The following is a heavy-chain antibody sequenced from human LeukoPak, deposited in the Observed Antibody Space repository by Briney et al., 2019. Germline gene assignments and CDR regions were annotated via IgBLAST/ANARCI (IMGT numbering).Heavy chain of an antibody. CDR3: ARLYGSGSYYKGGDYYYYGMDV. Sequence: GASVKVSCKASGGTFSSYAISWVRQAPGQGLEWMGRIIPILGIANYAQKFQGRVTITADKSTSTAYMELSSLRSEDTAVYYCARLYGSGSYYKGGDYYYYGMDVWGQGTTVTVSS. CDR1: GGTFSSYA. CDR2: IIPILGIA. J-gene: IGHJ6*02. V-gene: IGHV1-69*04. D-gene: IGHD3-10*01.